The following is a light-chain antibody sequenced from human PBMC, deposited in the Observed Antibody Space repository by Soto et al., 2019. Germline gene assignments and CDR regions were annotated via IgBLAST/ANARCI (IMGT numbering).Light chain of an antibody. CDR1: SSNIGAGYD. Sequence: QSVLTQPPSVSGAPGQRITISCTGSSSNIGAGYDVHWYQHQPGTAPKLLISGNTNRPSGVPDRLSGSKSGTSASLAISGLQAEDEDDYYCRSYDTTLSDVLVFGGGTKVTVL. J-gene: IGLJ3*02. V-gene: IGLV1-40*01. CDR2: GNT. CDR3: RSYDTTLSDVLV.